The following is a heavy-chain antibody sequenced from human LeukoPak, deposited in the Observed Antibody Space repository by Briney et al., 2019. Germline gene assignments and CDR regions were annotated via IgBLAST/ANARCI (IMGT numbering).Heavy chain of an antibody. CDR3: ARRAWAAAGLDAFDI. Sequence: PGGSLRLSCAASGFTFSSYWMHWVRQAPGKGLVWVSRINSDGSSTSYADSVKGRFTISRDNAKNTLYLQMNSLRAEDTAVYYCARRAWAAAGLDAFDIWGQGTMVTVSS. D-gene: IGHD6-13*01. CDR1: GFTFSSYW. V-gene: IGHV3-74*01. CDR2: INSDGSST. J-gene: IGHJ3*02.